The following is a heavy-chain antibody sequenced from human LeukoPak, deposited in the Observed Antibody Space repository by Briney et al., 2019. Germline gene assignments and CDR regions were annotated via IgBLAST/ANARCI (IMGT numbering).Heavy chain of an antibody. CDR3: AKDPYYYDSSDYLRDVRGYFDL. CDR1: GFTFSSYG. Sequence: GGSLRLSCAASGFTFSSYGMHWVRQAPGRGLEWVAVLWFDGSNTYYADSVKGRFTISRDNSKNTLYLQMNSLRAEDTAVYYCAKDPYYYDSSDYLRDVRGYFDLWGRGTLVTVSS. J-gene: IGHJ2*01. V-gene: IGHV3-33*06. D-gene: IGHD3-22*01. CDR2: LWFDGSNT.